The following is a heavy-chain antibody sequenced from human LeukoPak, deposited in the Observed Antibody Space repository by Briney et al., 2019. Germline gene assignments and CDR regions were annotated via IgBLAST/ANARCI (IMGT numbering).Heavy chain of an antibody. Sequence: GGSLRLSRAASGFTFSSYSMNWVRQAPGKGLEWASSISSSSSYIYYADSVKGRFTISRDNAKNSLYLQMNSLRAEDTAVYYCARGFSSSRPHYFDYWGQGTLVTVSS. CDR2: ISSSSSYI. CDR3: ARGFSSSRPHYFDY. CDR1: GFTFSSYS. J-gene: IGHJ4*02. D-gene: IGHD6-13*01. V-gene: IGHV3-21*01.